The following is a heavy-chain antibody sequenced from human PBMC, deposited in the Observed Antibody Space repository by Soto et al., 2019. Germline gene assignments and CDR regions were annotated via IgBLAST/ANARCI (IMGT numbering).Heavy chain of an antibody. CDR1: GYTFTSYA. V-gene: IGHV1-3*01. J-gene: IGHJ4*02. CDR2: INAGNGNT. D-gene: IGHD4-17*01. CDR3: ARDVDADFRTDFDY. Sequence: ASVKVSCKASGYTFTSYAMNWVRQAPGQRLEWMGWINAGNGNTKYSQKFQGRFTISRDNAENSVYLEMESLRDEDTALYYCARDVDADFRTDFDYWGRGTLVTVSS.